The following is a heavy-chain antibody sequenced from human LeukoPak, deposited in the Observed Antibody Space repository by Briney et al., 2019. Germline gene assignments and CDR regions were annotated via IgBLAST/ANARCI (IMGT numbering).Heavy chain of an antibody. V-gene: IGHV4-38-2*02. CDR1: GYSISSGYY. CDR3: AREGYYDFWSGYYRGNWFDP. J-gene: IGHJ5*02. CDR2: IYHSGST. Sequence: KTSETLSLTCTVSGYSISSGYYWGWTRQPPGKGLEWIGSIYHSGSTYYNPSLKSRVTISVDTSKNQFSLKLSSVTAADTAVYYCAREGYYDFWSGYYRGNWFDPWGQGTLVTVSS. D-gene: IGHD3-3*01.